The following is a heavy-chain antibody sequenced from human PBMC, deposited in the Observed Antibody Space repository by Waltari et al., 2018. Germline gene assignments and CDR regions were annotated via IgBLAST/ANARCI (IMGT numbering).Heavy chain of an antibody. J-gene: IGHJ4*02. Sequence: QVQLQQWGAGLLKPSETLSLTCAVSGGSFRGYYWSWIRRPPGKGLGWIGEINHSGRTNYNPYLKSRVTLSVETSKNQFSLKLRSVTAANTAVYYCASEGPDELEIITDYWGQGTLVTVSS. D-gene: IGHD1-1*01. CDR2: INHSGRT. CDR3: ASEGPDELEIITDY. CDR1: GGSFRGYY. V-gene: IGHV4-34*01.